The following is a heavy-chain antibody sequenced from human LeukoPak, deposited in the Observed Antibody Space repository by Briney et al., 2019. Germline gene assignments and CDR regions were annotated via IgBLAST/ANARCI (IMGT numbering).Heavy chain of an antibody. CDR1: GFTFNKAW. J-gene: IGHJ4*02. D-gene: IGHD6-6*01. V-gene: IGHV3-23*01. CDR3: AKERGHSSSSFDY. Sequence: GGSLRLSCAVSGFTFNKAWMSWVRQAPGKGLEWVSAISGSDGSTYHAESVKGRFTISRDNSKNMLYLQMNSLRVEDTAVYYCAKERGHSSSSFDYWGQGTLVTVSS. CDR2: ISGSDGST.